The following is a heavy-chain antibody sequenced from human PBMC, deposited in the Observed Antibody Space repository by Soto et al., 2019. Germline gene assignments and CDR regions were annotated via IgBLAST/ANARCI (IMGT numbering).Heavy chain of an antibody. V-gene: IGHV3-23*01. CDR2: ISGGGDAP. Sequence: EVQLLESGGGLVQPGGSLRLSCAGSGFTFINYAMNWVRQAPGKGLEWVSTISGGGDAPFFAESVRGRFTISRDNSKNTVTLQMNNLGVDDTAVYFCARKVPGSTSRPDYWYFELWGRGTLVTVSS. CDR3: ARKVPGSTSRPDYWYFEL. CDR1: GFTFINYA. J-gene: IGHJ2*01. D-gene: IGHD3-10*01.